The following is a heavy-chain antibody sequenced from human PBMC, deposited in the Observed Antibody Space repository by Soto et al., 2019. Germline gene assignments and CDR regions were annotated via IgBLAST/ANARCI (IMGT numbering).Heavy chain of an antibody. CDR1: GGSISSYY. V-gene: IGHV4-4*07. CDR2: IYTSGST. CDR3: ARDLPQKSSYSSGPGWFDP. Sequence: QVQLQESGPGLVKPSETLSLTCTVSGGSISSYYWSWIRQPAGKGVEWIGRIYTSGSTNYNPSLKSRVTMSVDTSKNQFSLKLSSVTAADTAVYYCARDLPQKSSYSSGPGWFDPWGQGTLVTVSS. J-gene: IGHJ5*02. D-gene: IGHD6-19*01.